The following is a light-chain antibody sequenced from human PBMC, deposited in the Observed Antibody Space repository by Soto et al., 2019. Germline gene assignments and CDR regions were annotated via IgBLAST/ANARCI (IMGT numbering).Light chain of an antibody. CDR3: GTWDNSLNAVV. CDR2: DNN. Sequence: QSVLTQPPSVSAAPGQKVTISCSGSSSNIGDNYVSWYRHLPGTAPKLFVYDNNKRPSGIPDRSSGSKSGTSATLGITGLQTGDEADYYCGTWDNSLNAVVFGGGTKVTVL. V-gene: IGLV1-51*01. J-gene: IGLJ2*01. CDR1: SSNIGDNY.